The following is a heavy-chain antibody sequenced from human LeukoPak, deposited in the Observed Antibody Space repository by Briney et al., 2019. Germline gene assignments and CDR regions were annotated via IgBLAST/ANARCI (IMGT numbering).Heavy chain of an antibody. CDR3: ASSWDY. J-gene: IGHJ4*02. CDR1: GFTFSSCE. Sequence: GGALRLSCGASGFTFSSCEMNWVRQAPGKGLEWVSYISSSCRTSYYADSVKAQFNISRENAENSLYLQMKSLRAEHTAVYYCASSWDYWGQGTLVTVSS. V-gene: IGHV3-48*03. CDR2: ISSSCRTS.